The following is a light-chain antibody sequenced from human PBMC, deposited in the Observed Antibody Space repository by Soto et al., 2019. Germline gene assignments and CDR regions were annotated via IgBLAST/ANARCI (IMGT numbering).Light chain of an antibody. CDR1: QTISSW. Sequence: DIHITPDPCSLAEAGGDRGTMTCRASQTISSWLAWYQQKPGKAPKLLIYKASTLKSGVPSRFSGSGSGTEFTLTISSLQPDDFATHYCQHYNSYSEALGQGTKVDIK. J-gene: IGKJ1*01. CDR3: QHYNSYSEA. CDR2: KAS. V-gene: IGKV1-5*03.